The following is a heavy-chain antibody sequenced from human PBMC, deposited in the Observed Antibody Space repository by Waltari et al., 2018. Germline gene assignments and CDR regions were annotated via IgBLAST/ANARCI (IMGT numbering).Heavy chain of an antibody. CDR1: GGSISSYY. D-gene: IGHD3-10*01. CDR2: IYYSGST. J-gene: IGHJ6*02. V-gene: IGHV4-59*01. Sequence: QVQLQESGPGLVKPSETLSLTCTVSGGSISSYYWSWIRQPPGKGLEWIGYIYYSGSTNYHPSLKSRVTISVDTSKNQFSLKLSSVTAADTAVYYCARGLWFGELSYYYGMDVWGQGTTVTVSS. CDR3: ARGLWFGELSYYYGMDV.